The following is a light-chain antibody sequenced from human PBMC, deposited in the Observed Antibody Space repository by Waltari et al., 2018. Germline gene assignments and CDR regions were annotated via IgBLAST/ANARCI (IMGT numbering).Light chain of an antibody. Sequence: EFVLPQSPGTLSLSQGARATLSCRASQSVSRTLAWYQQKPGQAPRLLIYDASSRATGMPDRFSGSGSGTDFSLTISRLEPEDFAVYYCQKYGTLPATFGQGTKVEIK. CDR3: QKYGTLPAT. J-gene: IGKJ1*01. V-gene: IGKV3-20*01. CDR1: QSVSRT. CDR2: DAS.